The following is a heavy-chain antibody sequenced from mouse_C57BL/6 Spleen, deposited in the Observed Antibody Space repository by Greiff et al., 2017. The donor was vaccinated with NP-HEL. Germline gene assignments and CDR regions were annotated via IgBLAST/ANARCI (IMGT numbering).Heavy chain of an antibody. V-gene: IGHV1-64*01. D-gene: IGHD1-1*01. Sequence: QVQLQPPGAELVKPGASVKLSCKASGYTFTSYWMHWVKQRPGPGLDWICMLPPNSGSTHYHEQFTSTATLTVDQSSSPAYMQLSSLTSEDAAVYYCARGSSYWYFDVGGTGTTVTVSS. CDR1: GYTFTSYW. CDR2: LPPNSGST. J-gene: IGHJ1*03. CDR3: ARGSSYWYFDV.